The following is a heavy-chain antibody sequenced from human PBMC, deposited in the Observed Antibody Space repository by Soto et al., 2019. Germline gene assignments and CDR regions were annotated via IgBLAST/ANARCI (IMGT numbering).Heavy chain of an antibody. CDR3: ARPPLGAAAGTWWYFDL. V-gene: IGHV1-18*01. D-gene: IGHD6-13*01. CDR2: ISAYNGNT. J-gene: IGHJ2*01. CDR1: GYTFTSXG. Sequence: ASVKVSCKASGYTFTSXGISWVRQAPGQGLEWMGWISAYNGNTNYAQKLQGRVTMTTDTSTSTAYMELRSLRSDDTAVYYCARPPLGAAAGTWWYFDLWGRGTLVTVPQ.